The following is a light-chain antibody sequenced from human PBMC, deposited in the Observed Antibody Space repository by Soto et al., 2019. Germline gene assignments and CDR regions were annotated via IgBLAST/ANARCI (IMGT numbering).Light chain of an antibody. CDR3: QQSHSTPRT. V-gene: IGKV1-39*01. CDR2: SAS. J-gene: IGKJ1*01. Sequence: DIQMTQSPSSLSASVGDRVTITCRASQSISNYLNWYQQKPGKAPKVLIYSASSLQSGVPSRFSGSGSGTEFTLTIGSLQPEDFATYYCQQSHSTPRTFGQGTKVDIK. CDR1: QSISNY.